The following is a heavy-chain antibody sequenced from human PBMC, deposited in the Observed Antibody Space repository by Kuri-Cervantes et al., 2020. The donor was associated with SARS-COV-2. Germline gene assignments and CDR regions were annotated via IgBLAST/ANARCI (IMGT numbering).Heavy chain of an antibody. D-gene: IGHD5-24*01. CDR3: ARDRDGYKEDWYFDL. J-gene: IGHJ2*01. Sequence: GSLRLSCTVSGGSIGSSSYFWGWIRQPPGKGLEWIGDIYHSGTTNYNPSLKSRVTVSVDTSKNQFSLNLSSVTAADTAVYFCARDRDGYKEDWYFDLWGRGTLVTVSS. CDR2: IYHSGTT. V-gene: IGHV4-39*07. CDR1: GGSIGSSSYF.